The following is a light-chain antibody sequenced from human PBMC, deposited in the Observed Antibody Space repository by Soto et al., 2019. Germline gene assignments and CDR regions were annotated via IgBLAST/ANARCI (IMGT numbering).Light chain of an antibody. V-gene: IGLV2-14*01. J-gene: IGLJ2*01. CDR3: SSYTRSRSLGVV. CDR1: SSDVGAYNY. Sequence: QSVLTQPASVSGSPGQSITISCTGTSSDVGAYNYVSWYQQHPGKAPKLMIYDVSNRPSGVSDRFSGSKSGNTASLTISGLQVEDEADYYCSSYTRSRSLGVVFSGGTKLTVL. CDR2: DVS.